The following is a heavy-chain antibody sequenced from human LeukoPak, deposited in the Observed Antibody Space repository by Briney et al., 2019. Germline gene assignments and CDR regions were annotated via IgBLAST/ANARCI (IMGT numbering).Heavy chain of an antibody. D-gene: IGHD2-21*01. Sequence: ASLNLSSTASGYIFTDYYIHCVRQAPGQGFEWMGWISRNSGATKFAQNFQGRVTFTRNTSISTAYMELSTLTSDDTAVYYCVSWAGGNSDVASFDYWGQGTLVTVST. CDR1: GYIFTDYY. CDR2: ISRNSGAT. J-gene: IGHJ4*02. CDR3: VSWAGGNSDVASFDY. V-gene: IGHV1-2*02.